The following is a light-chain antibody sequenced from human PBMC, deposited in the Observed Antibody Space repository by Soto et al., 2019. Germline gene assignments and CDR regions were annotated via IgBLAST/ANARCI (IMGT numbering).Light chain of an antibody. CDR2: EVT. CDR3: CLYVGGRLHI. J-gene: IGLJ1*01. CDR1: RDDTGAYDY. V-gene: IGLV2-14*01. Sequence: SFLTSPRSVSLSPGQSVAMSCAGTRDDTGAYDYVPWYQQNPGNPAKLLVYEVTNRPSGVSDRFSGSKSGNTASLTISGLHAEAEADYYCCLYVGGRLHIFGAGTNVTAL.